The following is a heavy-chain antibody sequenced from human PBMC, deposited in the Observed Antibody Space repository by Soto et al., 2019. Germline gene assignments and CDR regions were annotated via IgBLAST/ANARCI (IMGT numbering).Heavy chain of an antibody. V-gene: IGHV4-59*01. CDR1: GGSISSYY. Sequence: SETLSLTCTVSGGSISSYYWSWIRQPPGKGLEWIGYIYYSGSTNYNPSLKSRVTISVDTSKNQFSLKLSSVTAADTAVYYCARGYSYGYFAFDIWGQGTVVTV. CDR3: ARGYSYGYFAFDI. D-gene: IGHD5-18*01. CDR2: IYYSGST. J-gene: IGHJ3*02.